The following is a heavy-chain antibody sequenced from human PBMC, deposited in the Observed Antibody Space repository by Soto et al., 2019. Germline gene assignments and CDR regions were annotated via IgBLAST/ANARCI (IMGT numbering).Heavy chain of an antibody. Sequence: QVQLVESGGGVVQPGRSLRLSCAASGFTFSSYAMHWVGQAPGKGLEWVAVISYDGSNKYYADSVKGRFTISRDNSKNTLYLQMNSLRAEDTAVYYCAREMGGGEYYYYGMDVWGQGTTVTVSS. CDR3: AREMGGGEYYYYGMDV. CDR2: ISYDGSNK. D-gene: IGHD3-16*01. V-gene: IGHV3-30-3*01. CDR1: GFTFSSYA. J-gene: IGHJ6*02.